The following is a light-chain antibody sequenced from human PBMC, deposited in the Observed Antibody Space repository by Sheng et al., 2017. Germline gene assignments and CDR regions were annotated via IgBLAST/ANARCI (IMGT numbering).Light chain of an antibody. CDR3: QQYDDWPPFT. CDR1: QSISTN. V-gene: IGKV3-15*01. CDR2: GAS. J-gene: IGKJ3*01. Sequence: DILMTQSPATLSVSPGEGATLSCRASQSISTNLAWYQHKPGQPPRLLIYGASIRAAGVPVRFSGSGSGTDFTLTVSSLQSEDLAVYYCQQYDDWPPFTFGPGTTVDIK.